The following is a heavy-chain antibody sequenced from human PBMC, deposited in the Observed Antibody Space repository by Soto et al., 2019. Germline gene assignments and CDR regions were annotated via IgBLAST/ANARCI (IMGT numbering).Heavy chain of an antibody. CDR2: ISYDGSNK. CDR3: ARDGSAYCGGDCYPLDY. CDR1: GFTFSSYA. J-gene: IGHJ4*02. Sequence: QVQLVESGGGVVQPGRSLRLSCAASGFTFSSYAMHWVRQAPGKGLEWVAVISYDGSNKYYADSVKGRFTISRDNSKNTLYLQMNSLRAEDTAVHYCARDGSAYCGGDCYPLDYWGQGTLVTVSS. V-gene: IGHV3-30-3*01. D-gene: IGHD2-21*02.